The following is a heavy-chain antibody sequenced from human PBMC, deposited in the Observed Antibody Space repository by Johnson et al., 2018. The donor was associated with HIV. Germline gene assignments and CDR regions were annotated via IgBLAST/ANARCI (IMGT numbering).Heavy chain of an antibody. J-gene: IGHJ3*02. V-gene: IGHV3-11*04. CDR1: GFTFSDYY. CDR2: ISSSGSTI. D-gene: IGHD7-27*01. CDR3: ARERRANWDPNDAFDI. Sequence: QVQLVASGGGLVKPGGSLRLSCAASGFTFSDYYMSWIRQAPGKGLEWVSYISSSGSTIYYPDSVKGRFTISRDNSKNTLYLQMNSLRAEDTAVYYCARERRANWDPNDAFDIWVQGTMVTVSS.